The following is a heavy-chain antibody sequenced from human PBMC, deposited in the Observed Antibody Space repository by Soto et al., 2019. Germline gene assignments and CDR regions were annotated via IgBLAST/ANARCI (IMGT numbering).Heavy chain of an antibody. CDR3: ATGTAVYYYYGMDV. D-gene: IGHD4-17*01. Sequence: ASVKVSCKASGDTFNFYTFSWVRQAPGKGLEWMEGFDPEDGETIYAQKFQGRVTMTEDTSTDTAYMELSSLRSEDTAVYYCATGTAVYYYYGMDVWGQGTTVTVSS. J-gene: IGHJ6*02. V-gene: IGHV1-24*01. CDR2: FDPEDGET. CDR1: GDTFNFYT.